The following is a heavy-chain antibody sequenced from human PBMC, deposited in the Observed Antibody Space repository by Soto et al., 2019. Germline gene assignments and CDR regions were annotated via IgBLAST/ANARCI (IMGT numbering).Heavy chain of an antibody. Sequence: GSLRLSCAASVFTVSSYAMSWVRQAPGKGLEWVSAISGSGGSTYYADSVKGRFTISRDNSKNTLYLQMNSLRAEDTAVYYCAKGYDSSGSPIHYYYYYGMDVWGQGTTVTVSS. J-gene: IGHJ6*02. D-gene: IGHD3-22*01. CDR3: AKGYDSSGSPIHYYYYYGMDV. V-gene: IGHV3-23*01. CDR2: ISGSGGST. CDR1: VFTVSSYA.